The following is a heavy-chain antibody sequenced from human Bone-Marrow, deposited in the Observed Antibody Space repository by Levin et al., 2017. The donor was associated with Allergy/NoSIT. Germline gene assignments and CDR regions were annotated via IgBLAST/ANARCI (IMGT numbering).Heavy chain of an antibody. J-gene: IGHJ4*02. CDR2: INHSGST. Sequence: PSETLSLTCAVYGGSFSGYYWSWIRQPPGKGLEWIGEINHSGSTNYNPSLKSRVTISVDTSKNQFSLKLSSVTAADTAVYYCARGISSSSFLSGWGQGTLVTVSS. CDR1: GGSFSGYY. CDR3: ARGISSSSFLSG. D-gene: IGHD6-6*01. V-gene: IGHV4-34*01.